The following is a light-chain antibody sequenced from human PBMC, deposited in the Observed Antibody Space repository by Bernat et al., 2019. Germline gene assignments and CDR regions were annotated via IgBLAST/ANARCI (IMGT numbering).Light chain of an antibody. CDR3: QQYNAYRT. CDR2: KAS. J-gene: IGKJ1*01. V-gene: IGKV1-5*03. CDR1: QRISRW. Sequence: DIQMTQSPSTLSASVGDRVTITCRASQRISRWLAWYQKKPGKAPILLIYKASSLESGVPSRFSSSGSGTEFTLTISSLQPDDFATYYCQQYNAYRTFGQGTKVEIK.